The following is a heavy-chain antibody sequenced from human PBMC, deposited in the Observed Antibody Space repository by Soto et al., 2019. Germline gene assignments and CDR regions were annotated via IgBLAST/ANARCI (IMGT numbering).Heavy chain of an antibody. CDR1: GYSFTSYW. J-gene: IGHJ4*02. CDR2: IYPGDSDT. CDR3: ARHLGYGIAAAGTDFDY. V-gene: IGHV5-51*01. D-gene: IGHD6-13*01. Sequence: GESLKISCKGSGYSFTSYWIGWVRQMPGKGLEWMGIIYPGDSDTRYSPSFQGQVTISADKSISTAYLQWSSLKASDTAMYYCARHLGYGIAAAGTDFDYWGQGTLVTVPS.